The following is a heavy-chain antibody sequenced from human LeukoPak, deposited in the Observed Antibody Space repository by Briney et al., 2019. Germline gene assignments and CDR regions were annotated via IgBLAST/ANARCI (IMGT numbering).Heavy chain of an antibody. Sequence: GGSLRLSCIASGFTFSNYWMTWVRQTPGKGLEWLAQINGDGSEKYFVDSVKGRFTISRDNAKNSLYLQMNSLRDDDTAVYFCVRDSGFRSLDCWGPGTLVTVSS. V-gene: IGHV3-7*01. J-gene: IGHJ4*02. D-gene: IGHD3-10*01. CDR1: GFTFSNYW. CDR2: INGDGSEK. CDR3: VRDSGFRSLDC.